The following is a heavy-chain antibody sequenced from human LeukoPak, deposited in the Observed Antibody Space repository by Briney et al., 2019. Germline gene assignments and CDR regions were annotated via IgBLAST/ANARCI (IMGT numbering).Heavy chain of an antibody. D-gene: IGHD3-22*01. CDR1: GGSISSGGYY. V-gene: IGHV4-31*03. CDR2: IYYSGST. J-gene: IGHJ4*02. Sequence: SETLSLTCTVSGGSISSGGYYWSWIRQHPGKGLEWIGYIYYSGSTYYNPSLKSRVTISVDTSKNQFSLKLSSVTAADTAVYYCARDLLDYYDSSGYYDYFDYWGREPWSPSPQ. CDR3: ARDLLDYYDSSGYYDYFDY.